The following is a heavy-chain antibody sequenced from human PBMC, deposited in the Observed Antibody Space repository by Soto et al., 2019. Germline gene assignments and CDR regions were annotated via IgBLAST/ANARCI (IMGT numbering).Heavy chain of an antibody. CDR2: ISGSGGST. V-gene: IGHV3-23*01. CDR1: GFTFSSYA. CDR3: AKTSSAFWSVVTATPGFQH. Sequence: EVQLLESGGGLVQPGGSLRLSCAASGFTFSSYAMSWVRQAPGKGLEWVSAISGSGGSTYYADSVKGRFTISRDNSKKTMYLKMNSLRAEDTAVYYCAKTSSAFWSVVTATPGFQHWGQGTLVTVSS. D-gene: IGHD2-21*02. J-gene: IGHJ1*01.